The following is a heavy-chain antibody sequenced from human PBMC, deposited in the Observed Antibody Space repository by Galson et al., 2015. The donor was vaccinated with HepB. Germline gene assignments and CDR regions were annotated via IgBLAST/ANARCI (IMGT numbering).Heavy chain of an antibody. J-gene: IGHJ6*02. CDR3: ARGVGGQRGGMDV. CDR2: IYPGDSDT. CDR1: GYSFSNFW. D-gene: IGHD3-16*01. V-gene: IGHV5-51*01. Sequence: QSGAEAKKPGESLKISCKGSGYSFSNFWIGWVRQMPGKGLEWMGIIYPGDSDTRYSPSFQGQVSISADKSISTAFLQWSSLKGSDTAVYYCARGVGGQRGGMDVWGQGTTVIVSS.